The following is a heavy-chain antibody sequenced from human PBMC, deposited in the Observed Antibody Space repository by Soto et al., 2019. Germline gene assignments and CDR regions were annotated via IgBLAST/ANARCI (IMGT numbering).Heavy chain of an antibody. J-gene: IGHJ4*02. CDR2: IYPGDSDS. Sequence: PGEPLKISCKGSGFTFTSYWIAWVRQMPGKGLERMGIIYPGDSDSSYSPSFQGQVNISADKSINTTYLHWSSLKASDTAIYYCAKHEGYCSTTTCSNFDYWGQGTLVTVSS. D-gene: IGHD2-2*01. V-gene: IGHV5-51*01. CDR1: GFTFTSYW. CDR3: AKHEGYCSTTTCSNFDY.